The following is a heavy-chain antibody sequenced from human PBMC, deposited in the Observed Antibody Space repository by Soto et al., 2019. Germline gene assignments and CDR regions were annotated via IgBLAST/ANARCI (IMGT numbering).Heavy chain of an antibody. CDR2: INHSGST. Sequence: SETLSLTCAVYGGSFSGYYWSWIRQPPGKGLEWIGEINHSGSTNYNPSLKSRVTISVDASKNQFSLKLSSVTAAATAVYYCARTPRGIVATIFNYWGPGTLVTVSS. CDR1: GGSFSGYY. CDR3: ARTPRGIVATIFNY. D-gene: IGHD5-12*01. J-gene: IGHJ4*02. V-gene: IGHV4-34*01.